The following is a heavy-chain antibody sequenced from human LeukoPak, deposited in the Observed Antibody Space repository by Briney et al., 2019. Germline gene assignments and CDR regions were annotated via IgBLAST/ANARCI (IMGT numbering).Heavy chain of an antibody. V-gene: IGHV1-46*01. D-gene: IGHD6-13*01. Sequence: ASVKVSCKASGYTFTSYHMHWVRQAPGQGLEWMGIINPSGGSTSYAQKFQGRVTISVDTSKNQFSLKLSSVTAADTAVYYCARLKRRAAAADLDYWGQGTLVTVSS. J-gene: IGHJ4*02. CDR1: GYTFTSYH. CDR3: ARLKRRAAAADLDY. CDR2: INPSGGST.